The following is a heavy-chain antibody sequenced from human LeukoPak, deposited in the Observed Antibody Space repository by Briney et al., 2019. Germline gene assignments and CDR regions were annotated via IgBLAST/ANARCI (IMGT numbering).Heavy chain of an antibody. CDR2: THTNGGT. V-gene: IGHV4-4*09. CDR3: ARHYLYGDSSWDS. CDR1: GGTINSHY. D-gene: IGHD4-17*01. Sequence: SETLSLTCTVSGGTINSHYWSWIRQPPGEGLEWIAYTHTNGGTKYNPSLKSRVTISLDTSKNQFSLNMYSVTAADTAVYFCARHYLYGDSSWDSWGPGNLVTVSS. J-gene: IGHJ4*02.